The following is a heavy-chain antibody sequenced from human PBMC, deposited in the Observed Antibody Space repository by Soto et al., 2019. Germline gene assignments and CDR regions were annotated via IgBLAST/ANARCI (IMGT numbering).Heavy chain of an antibody. V-gene: IGHV4-34*01. J-gene: IGHJ6*02. CDR1: DGSFSGYF. D-gene: IGHD6-19*01. CDR3: ARPTRQWLGLRYYYGMDV. CDR2: INHSGST. Sequence: SETLSLTCAVYDGSFSGYFWSWVRQPPGKGLEWIADINHSGSTNYNPSLKSRVTISVDTSKNQFSLKLSSVTAADTAVYYCARPTRQWLGLRYYYGMDVWGQGTTVTVS.